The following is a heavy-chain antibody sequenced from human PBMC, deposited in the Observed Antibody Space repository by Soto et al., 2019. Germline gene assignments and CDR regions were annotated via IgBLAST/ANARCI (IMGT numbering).Heavy chain of an antibody. D-gene: IGHD3-10*01. J-gene: IGHJ4*02. CDR2: IYYSGST. Sequence: QVQLQESGPGLVKPSQTLSLTCTVSGGSISSGGYCWSWSRQHPGKGLECIGYIYYSGSTYYNPSLKSRVTISVDTSKNQFSLELSSVTPAETAVYYCARDSPRFGEAGGEFRYWGQGTLVTVAS. V-gene: IGHV4-31*03. CDR3: ARDSPRFGEAGGEFRY. CDR1: GGSISSGGYC.